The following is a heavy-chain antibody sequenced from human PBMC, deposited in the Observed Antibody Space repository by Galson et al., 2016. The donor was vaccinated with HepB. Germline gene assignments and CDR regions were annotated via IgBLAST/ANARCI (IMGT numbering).Heavy chain of an antibody. V-gene: IGHV3-23*01. J-gene: IGHJ4*02. CDR2: TSNSGSST. CDR1: GFAFSNYA. Sequence: SLRLSCAASGFAFSNYAMSWVRQAPGKWLEWVSGTSNSGSSTYYADSVKGRFTISRDKSKNTLYLQMNSLRAEDTAVYYCARGRPRIAAGGQLPFDLWGPGTVVTVSS. D-gene: IGHD6-13*01. CDR3: ARGRPRIAAGGQLPFDL.